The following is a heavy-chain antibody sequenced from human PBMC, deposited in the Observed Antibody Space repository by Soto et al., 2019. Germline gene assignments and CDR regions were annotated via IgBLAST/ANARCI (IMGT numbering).Heavy chain of an antibody. V-gene: IGHV1-24*01. CDR1: GYTLTELS. Sequence: ASVKVSCKVSGYTLTELSMHWVRQAPGKGLEWMGGFDPEDGETIYAQKFQGGVTMTEDTSTDTAYMELSSLRSEDTAVYYCATGITGTRDYYGMDVWGQGTTVTVSS. CDR3: ATGITGTRDYYGMDV. CDR2: FDPEDGET. D-gene: IGHD1-7*01. J-gene: IGHJ6*02.